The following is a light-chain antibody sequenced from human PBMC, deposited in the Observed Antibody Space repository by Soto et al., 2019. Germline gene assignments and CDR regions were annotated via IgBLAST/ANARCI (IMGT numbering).Light chain of an antibody. Sequence: QSALTQPPSASGSPGQSVTISCTGTSSDIGGYNYVSWYQQHPGKAPKLMIYEVSRRPSGVPERFSGSTTGNTASLTVSGLQAEDEADYYCSSYAGSNTYVVLGGGTKLTVL. V-gene: IGLV2-8*01. J-gene: IGLJ2*01. CDR1: SSDIGGYNY. CDR3: SSYAGSNTYVV. CDR2: EVS.